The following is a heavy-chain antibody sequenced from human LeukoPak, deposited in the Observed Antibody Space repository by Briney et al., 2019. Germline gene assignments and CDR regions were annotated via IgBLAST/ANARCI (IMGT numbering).Heavy chain of an antibody. V-gene: IGHV3-21*01. CDR3: ARDLAYYYDRNYD. J-gene: IGHJ4*02. CDR1: GFTFSIYS. D-gene: IGHD3-22*01. Sequence: GGSLRLSCAASGFTFSIYSMNWVRQAPGKGLEWVSSIDSSSYNIYYADSVKGRFTISRDNAQSSVFLQMNSLRAEDTAVYYCARDLAYYYDRNYDWGQGTLVTVSS. CDR2: IDSSSYNI.